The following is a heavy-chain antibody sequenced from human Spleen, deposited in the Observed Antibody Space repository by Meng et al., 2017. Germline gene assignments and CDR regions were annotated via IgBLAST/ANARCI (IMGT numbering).Heavy chain of an antibody. V-gene: IGHV4-34*01. D-gene: IGHD6-13*01. J-gene: IGHJ5*02. CDR1: GGSFSGYY. CDR2: INHSGST. Sequence: QVQLQPWGEGLLKPSETLSLTCAVYGGSFSGYYWSWIRQPPGKGLEWIGEINHSGSTNYNPSLKSRVTISVDTSKNQFSLKLSSVTAADTAVYYCARATAAAAKGRWFDPWGQGTLVTVSS. CDR3: ARATAAAAKGRWFDP.